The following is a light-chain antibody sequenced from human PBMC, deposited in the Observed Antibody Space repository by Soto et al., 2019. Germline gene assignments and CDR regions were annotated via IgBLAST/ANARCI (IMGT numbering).Light chain of an antibody. J-gene: IGKJ1*01. Sequence: AIRMTQSPSSLSASTGDRVTITCRASQGISSYLAWYQQKPGKAPKLLIYAASTLQSGVPSRFSGSGSGTDFTLTIRCLQSEDCATYYCQQYYSYPRTFGQGTKVEIK. CDR3: QQYYSYPRT. V-gene: IGKV1-8*01. CDR2: AAS. CDR1: QGISSY.